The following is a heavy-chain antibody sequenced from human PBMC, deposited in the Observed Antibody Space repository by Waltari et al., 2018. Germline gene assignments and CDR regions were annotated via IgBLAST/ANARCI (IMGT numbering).Heavy chain of an antibody. CDR3: ARDVAYSPDY. D-gene: IGHD6-13*01. V-gene: IGHV3-74*01. J-gene: IGHJ4*02. CDR2: INSDGSST. CDR1: GFTFSIYW. Sequence: EVQLVESGGGLVRPGGSLRLSCAASGFTFSIYWMHWVRQAPGKVLVWVSRINSDGSSTDYADAVKGRFTISRDNAKNTLYLQMSSLRAEDTALYYCARDVAYSPDYWGQGTLVTVSS.